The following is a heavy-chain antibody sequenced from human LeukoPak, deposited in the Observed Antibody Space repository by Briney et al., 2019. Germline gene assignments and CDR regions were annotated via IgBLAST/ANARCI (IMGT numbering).Heavy chain of an antibody. D-gene: IGHD6-6*01. CDR2: ITNSETT. CDR1: GASLSSYH. J-gene: IGHJ3*02. CDR3: ARAPGRGSSQPNDAFDI. Sequence: SETLSLTCTVSGASLSSYHWSWIRQPPGKGLEWIGRITNSETTNYSPSLKSRVTISVDKSKNQFSLGPSSVTAADTAVYYCARAPGRGSSQPNDAFDIWGQGTIVTISS. V-gene: IGHV4-4*07.